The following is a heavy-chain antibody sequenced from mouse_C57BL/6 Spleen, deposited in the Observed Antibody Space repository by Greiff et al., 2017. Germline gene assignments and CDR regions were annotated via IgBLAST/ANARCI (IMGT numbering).Heavy chain of an antibody. CDR1: GYTFTDYY. Sequence: VQLKESGPVLVKPGASVKMSCKASGYTFTDYYMNWVKQSHGKSLEWIGVINPYNGGTSYNQKFKGKATLTVDKSSSTAYMELNSLTSEDSAVYYCARRGDPAFDYWGQGTTLTVSS. CDR2: INPYNGGT. J-gene: IGHJ2*01. V-gene: IGHV1-19*01. CDR3: ARRGDPAFDY. D-gene: IGHD3-3*01.